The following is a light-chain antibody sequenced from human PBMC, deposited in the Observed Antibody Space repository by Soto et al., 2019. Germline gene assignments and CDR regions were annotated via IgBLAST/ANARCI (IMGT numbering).Light chain of an antibody. Sequence: IVLTQSPGTLSLSPGERATLSCRASQSVSSSYLAWYQQKPGQAPRLLIYGTSSRATGIPTRFSGSGSGTDFTLTISRLEPEDFAVYYCQQFSSYPLTFGGGTKVDI. V-gene: IGKV3-20*01. J-gene: IGKJ4*01. CDR1: QSVSSSY. CDR2: GTS. CDR3: QQFSSYPLT.